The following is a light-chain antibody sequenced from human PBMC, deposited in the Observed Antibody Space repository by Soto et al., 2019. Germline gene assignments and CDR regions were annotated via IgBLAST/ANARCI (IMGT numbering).Light chain of an antibody. CDR3: SSYTSSSIWV. J-gene: IGLJ3*02. CDR2: DVR. CDR1: SSDVGGYNY. Sequence: QSALTQPASVSGSPGQSITISCTGTSSDVGGYNYVSWYQQHPGKAPKLMIYDVRNRPSGVSNRFSGSKSGNTASLTISGXXXXXEADYYCSSYTSSSIWVFGGGTKLTVL. V-gene: IGLV2-14*01.